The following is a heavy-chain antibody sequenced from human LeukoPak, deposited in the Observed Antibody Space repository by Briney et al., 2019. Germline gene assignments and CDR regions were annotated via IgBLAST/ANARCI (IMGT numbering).Heavy chain of an antibody. CDR3: ARPSGSYYSDFDY. Sequence: ASVKVSCKASGYTFTGYYMHWVRQAPGQGLEWMGWINPNSGGTNYAQKFQGRVTMTRDTSISTAYMELSRLRSDDTVVYYCARPSGSYYSDFDYWGQGTLVTVSS. J-gene: IGHJ4*02. D-gene: IGHD1-26*01. CDR1: GYTFTGYY. CDR2: INPNSGGT. V-gene: IGHV1-2*02.